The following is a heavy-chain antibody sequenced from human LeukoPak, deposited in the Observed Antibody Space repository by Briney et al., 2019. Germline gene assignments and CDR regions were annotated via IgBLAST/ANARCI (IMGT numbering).Heavy chain of an antibody. CDR3: ARDYAASRSWFDP. CDR2: MYYSGST. J-gene: IGHJ5*02. Sequence: PSETLSLTCAVYGGSFSGYYWGWIRQPPGKGLEWIGSMYYSGSTYYNPSLKSRVTIPVDTSKNQFSLKLNSVTAADTAVYYCARDYAASRSWFDPWGQGTLVTVSS. CDR1: GGSFSGYY. V-gene: IGHV4-34*01. D-gene: IGHD3-16*01.